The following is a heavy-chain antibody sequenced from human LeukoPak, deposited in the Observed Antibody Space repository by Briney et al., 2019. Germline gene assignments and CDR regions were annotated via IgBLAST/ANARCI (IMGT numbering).Heavy chain of an antibody. Sequence: SETLSLTCTVSGGSISSGSYYWSWIRQPAGKGLEWIGRIYTSGSTNYNPSLKSRVTISVDTSKNQFSLKLSSVTAADTAVYYCARDGGLAGITMVRGPREWHNWFDPWGQGTLVTVSS. V-gene: IGHV4-61*02. CDR1: GGSISSGSYY. CDR2: IYTSGST. CDR3: ARDGGLAGITMVRGPREWHNWFDP. J-gene: IGHJ5*02. D-gene: IGHD3-10*01.